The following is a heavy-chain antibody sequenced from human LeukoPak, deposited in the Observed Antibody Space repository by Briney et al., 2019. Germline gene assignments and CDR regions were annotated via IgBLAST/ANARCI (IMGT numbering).Heavy chain of an antibody. CDR2: IYYSGST. D-gene: IGHD5-18*01. CDR1: GGSISSGSYY. J-gene: IGHJ4*02. Sequence: PSQTLSLTCTVSGGSISSGSYYWSWIRQPPGKGLEWIGSIYYSGSTYYNPSLKSRVTISVDTSKNQFSLKLSSVTAADTAVYYCARLPTPRGYSYGPSPHFDHWGQGTLVTVSS. V-gene: IGHV4-39*01. CDR3: ARLPTPRGYSYGPSPHFDH.